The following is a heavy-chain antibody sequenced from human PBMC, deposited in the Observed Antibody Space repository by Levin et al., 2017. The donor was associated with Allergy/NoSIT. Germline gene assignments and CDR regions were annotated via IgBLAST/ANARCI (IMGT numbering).Heavy chain of an antibody. CDR1: GDSVSSNSVA. Sequence: SETLSLTCAIFGDSVSSNSVAWNWIRQSPTRGLEWLGRTYYRSKWYNDYAVSVKSRITINPDTSKNQFSLQLNSVTPEDTAVYYCARGLAVTGYYFDYWGQGTLVTVSS. CDR3: ARGLAVTGYYFDY. J-gene: IGHJ4*02. CDR2: TYYRSKWYN. V-gene: IGHV6-1*01. D-gene: IGHD6-19*01.